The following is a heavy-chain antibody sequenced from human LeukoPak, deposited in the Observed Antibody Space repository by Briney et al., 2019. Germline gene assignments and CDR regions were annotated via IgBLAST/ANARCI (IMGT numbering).Heavy chain of an antibody. D-gene: IGHD3-22*01. J-gene: IGHJ5*02. CDR3: ARPYYYDSRIDP. Sequence: SETLSLTCTVSGGSISSGDYYWSWIRQPPGKGLEWIGYMYYSGSTYYNPSLKSRATISVDTSKNQYSLKLSSVTAADTAVYYCARPYYYDSRIDPWGQGTLVTVSS. CDR2: MYYSGST. CDR1: GGSISSGDYY. V-gene: IGHV4-30-4*01.